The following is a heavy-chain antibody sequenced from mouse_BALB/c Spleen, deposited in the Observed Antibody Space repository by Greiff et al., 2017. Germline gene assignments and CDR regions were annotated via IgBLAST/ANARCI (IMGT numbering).Heavy chain of an antibody. CDR3: ARDPVVATGDWYFDV. Sequence: EVQGVESGGGLVKPGGSLKLSCAASGFTFSDYYMYWVRQTPEKRLEWVATISDGGSYTYYPDSVKGRFTISRDNAKNNLYLQMSSLKSEDTAMYYCARDPVVATGDWYFDVWGAGTTVTVSS. V-gene: IGHV5-4*02. D-gene: IGHD1-1*01. CDR1: GFTFSDYY. J-gene: IGHJ1*01. CDR2: ISDGGSYT.